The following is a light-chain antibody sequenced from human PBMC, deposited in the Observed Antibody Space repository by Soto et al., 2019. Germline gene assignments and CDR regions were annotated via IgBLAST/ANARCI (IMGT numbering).Light chain of an antibody. CDR1: QSVSSN. Sequence: EIVMTQSPATLSVSPGERATLSCRASQSVSSNLAWYQQKPGQAPRLLIYGASTRATGIPARFSGSGSGTEFTLTISGLQSEDFAVYFCQQHNNWPPLTFGGGTKVETK. V-gene: IGKV3-15*01. CDR3: QQHNNWPPLT. J-gene: IGKJ4*01. CDR2: GAS.